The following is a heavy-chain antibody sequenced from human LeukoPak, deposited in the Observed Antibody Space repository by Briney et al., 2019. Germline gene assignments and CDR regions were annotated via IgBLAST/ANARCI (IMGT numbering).Heavy chain of an antibody. CDR2: IYYSGST. Sequence: SETLSLTCTVSGGSISSSSYYWGWIRQPPGKGLEWIGSIYYSGSTYYNPSLKSRVTISVDTSKNQFSLKLSSVTAADTAVYYCARDSSGYYPTFDYWGQGTLVTVSS. V-gene: IGHV4-39*07. CDR3: ARDSSGYYPTFDY. J-gene: IGHJ4*02. CDR1: GGSISSSSYY. D-gene: IGHD3-22*01.